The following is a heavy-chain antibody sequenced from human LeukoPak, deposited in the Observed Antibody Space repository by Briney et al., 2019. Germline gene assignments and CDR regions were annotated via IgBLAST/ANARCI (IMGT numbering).Heavy chain of an antibody. CDR1: GGSFSDYF. CDR2: INHSGNT. CDR3: ARRGRLRGWNDRQIKYYYYMDV. V-gene: IGHV4-34*01. J-gene: IGHJ6*03. Sequence: SETLSLTCAVYGGSFSDYFWTWIRLSPEKGLEWIGEINHSGNTNYNPSLKRRVTMSVDVSKNQFSLKLRLMSAADTAVYYCARRGRLRGWNDRQIKYYYYMDVWGKGTTVTISS. D-gene: IGHD1-1*01.